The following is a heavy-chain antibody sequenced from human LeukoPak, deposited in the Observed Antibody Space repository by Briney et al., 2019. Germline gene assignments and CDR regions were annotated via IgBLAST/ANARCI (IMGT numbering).Heavy chain of an antibody. CDR1: GFIFSSYN. Sequence: GGYLRLSCAASGFIFSSYNMNWLRQAPGRGLEWISYISGSGSTIFYADSVKGRFTISRDNAKNSLYLQMSSLRDEDTAVYYCARDQGSVYYFDYWGQGTLVTVSS. V-gene: IGHV3-48*02. J-gene: IGHJ4*02. D-gene: IGHD3-10*01. CDR2: ISGSGSTI. CDR3: ARDQGSVYYFDY.